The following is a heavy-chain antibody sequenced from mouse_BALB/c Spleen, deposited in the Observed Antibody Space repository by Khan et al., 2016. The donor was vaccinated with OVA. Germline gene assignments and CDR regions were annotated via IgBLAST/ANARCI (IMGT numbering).Heavy chain of an antibody. CDR1: GFTFSSNT. D-gene: IGHD1-2*01. Sequence: EVQVVESGGGLVQPGGSLKLSCAASGFTFSSNTMSWVRQTPEKRLEWVAYITNGGGSTYYPDTVKGRFTISRDNAKNTLYLQMRSLKSEDTAMYYCARVPTFITTALDYWGQGTSVTVSS. J-gene: IGHJ4*01. CDR2: ITNGGGST. CDR3: ARVPTFITTALDY. V-gene: IGHV5-12-2*01.